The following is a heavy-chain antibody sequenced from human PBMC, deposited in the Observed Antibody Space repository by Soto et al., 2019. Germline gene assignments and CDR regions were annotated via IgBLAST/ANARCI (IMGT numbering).Heavy chain of an antibody. V-gene: IGHV3-23*01. D-gene: IGHD3-10*01. CDR2: ISGSGGST. Sequence: GGSLRLSCAASGFTFSSYAMSWVRQAPGKGLEWVSAISGSGGSTYYADSVKGRFTISRDNSKNTLYLQMNSLRAEDTAVYYCAKDTGSYVRYYYYGMDVWGQGTTVTVSS. CDR1: GFTFSSYA. J-gene: IGHJ6*02. CDR3: AKDTGSYVRYYYYGMDV.